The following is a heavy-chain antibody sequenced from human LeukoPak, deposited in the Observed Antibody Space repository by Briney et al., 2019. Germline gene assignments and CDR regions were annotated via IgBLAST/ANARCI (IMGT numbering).Heavy chain of an antibody. Sequence: ASVKVSCKASGYTFTGYYMHWVRQAPGKGLEWMGGFDPEDGETIYAQKFQGRVTMTEDTSTDTAYMELSSLRSEDTAVYYCATVYMKYYYGWGPGNWFAPWGQGTLVTAS. D-gene: IGHD3-10*01. V-gene: IGHV1-24*01. CDR2: FDPEDGET. J-gene: IGHJ5*02. CDR1: GYTFTGYY. CDR3: ATVYMKYYYGWGPGNWFAP.